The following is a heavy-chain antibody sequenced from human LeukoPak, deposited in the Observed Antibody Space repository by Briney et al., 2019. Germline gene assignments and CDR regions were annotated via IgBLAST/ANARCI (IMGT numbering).Heavy chain of an antibody. V-gene: IGHV3-64*01. CDR2: VSGNGYTT. CDR1: GFSFSSYT. J-gene: IGHJ6*02. D-gene: IGHD2-2*01. Sequence: GGSLRLSCAASGFSFSSYTMHWVRQAPGEGLEYVAAVSGNGYTTYYAKSLKGRFTISRDNSKSTLYLQMGSLRAEDMAVYYCARDSSTTNYYYGMDVWGQGTTVTVSS. CDR3: ARDSSTTNYYYGMDV.